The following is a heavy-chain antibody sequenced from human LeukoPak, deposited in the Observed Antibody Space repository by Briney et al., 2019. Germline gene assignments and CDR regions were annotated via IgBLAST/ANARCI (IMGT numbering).Heavy chain of an antibody. CDR3: AKDPFRARISAPDY. V-gene: IGHV3-23*01. Sequence: GGSLRLSCAASGFTFSSYAMSWVRQAPGKGLEWVSAISGSGTNTYYADSVKGRFTISRDNSKNTLYLQINSLTAEDTAVYYCAKDPFRARISAPDYWGQGTLVTVSS. CDR1: GFTFSSYA. J-gene: IGHJ4*02. CDR2: ISGSGTNT. D-gene: IGHD6-6*01.